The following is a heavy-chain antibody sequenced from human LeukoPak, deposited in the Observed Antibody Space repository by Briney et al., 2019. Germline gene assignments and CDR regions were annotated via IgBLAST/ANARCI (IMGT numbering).Heavy chain of an antibody. J-gene: IGHJ4*02. CDR2: IYSGGST. CDR3: VREDLGVDY. V-gene: IGHV3-53*01. D-gene: IGHD1-26*01. Sequence: GGSLRLSCAASGFTVSSNYMSWVRQAPGKGLEWVSVIYSGGSTYYADSVKGRFIISRDTSKNTLYLQMNSLRAEDTAMYYCVREDLGVDYWGRGTLVTVSS. CDR1: GFTVSSNY.